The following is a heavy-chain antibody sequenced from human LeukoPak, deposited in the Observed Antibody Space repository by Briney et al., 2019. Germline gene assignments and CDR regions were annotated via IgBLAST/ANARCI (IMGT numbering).Heavy chain of an antibody. CDR2: ISGSGGST. D-gene: IGHD4-17*01. Sequence: GGSLRLSCTASGFTFGDYAMSWVRQAPGKGLEWVSVISGSGGSTYYADSVKGRFTISRDNSKNTLYLQMNSLRAEDTAVFYCAKESVNTVTDYWGQGTLVTVSS. CDR1: GFTFGDYA. CDR3: AKESVNTVTDY. V-gene: IGHV3-23*01. J-gene: IGHJ4*02.